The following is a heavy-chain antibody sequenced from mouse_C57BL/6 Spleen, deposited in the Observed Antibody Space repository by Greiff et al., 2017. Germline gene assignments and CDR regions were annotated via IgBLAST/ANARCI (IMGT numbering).Heavy chain of an antibody. V-gene: IGHV10-1*01. CDR3: VRHEPRGYAMDY. D-gene: IGHD3-3*01. CDR1: GFSFNTYA. Sequence: EVQLVESGGGLVQPKGSLKLSCAASGFSFNTYAMNWVRQAPGKGLEWVARIRSKSNNYATYYADSVKDRFTISRDDSESMLYLQMNNLKTEDTAMYYCVRHEPRGYAMDYWGQGTSVTVSS. J-gene: IGHJ4*01. CDR2: IRSKSNNYAT.